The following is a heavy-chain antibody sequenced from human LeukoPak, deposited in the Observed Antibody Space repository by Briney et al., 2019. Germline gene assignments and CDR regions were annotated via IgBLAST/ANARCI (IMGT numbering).Heavy chain of an antibody. D-gene: IGHD3-22*01. J-gene: IGHJ4*02. V-gene: IGHV4-34*01. CDR2: KNHSGST. CDR1: GGSFSGYY. Sequence: SDTLSLTCAVYGGSFSGYYWSWIRQPPGKGLEWIGEKNHSGSTNYNPSLKSRVTISVDTSKNQFSLKLSSVTAADTAVYYCARARAHLKYYYDSSGYYYFDYWGQGTLVTVSS. CDR3: ARARAHLKYYYDSSGYYYFDY.